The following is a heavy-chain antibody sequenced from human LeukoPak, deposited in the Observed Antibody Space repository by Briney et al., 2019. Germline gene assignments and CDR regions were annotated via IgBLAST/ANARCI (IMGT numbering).Heavy chain of an antibody. V-gene: IGHV3-30-3*01. D-gene: IGHD3-10*01. CDR2: TSYDGSNK. Sequence: PGRSLRLSCAASGFTFSGYAMHWVRQAPGKGLEWVAVTSYDGSNKYYADSVKGRFTISRDNSKNTLYLQMNSLRAEDTAVYYCARDPPHGGRYGSGRPVYYFDYWGQGTLDTVSS. J-gene: IGHJ4*02. CDR3: ARDPPHGGRYGSGRPVYYFDY. CDR1: GFTFSGYA.